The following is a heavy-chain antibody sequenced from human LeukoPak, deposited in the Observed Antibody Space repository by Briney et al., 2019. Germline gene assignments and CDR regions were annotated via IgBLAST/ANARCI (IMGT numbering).Heavy chain of an antibody. J-gene: IGHJ3*02. D-gene: IGHD1-14*01. CDR2: IFDNENT. Sequence: SETLSLTCAVSSGSITSGGKSWSWIRQPPGKGLEWLGNIFDNENTVYNPSLRSRLTISLDTSKSQFSLKLTSVTAADTAIYYCARVTLTTTARAFDIWGQGTMVTVSS. CDR3: ARVTLTTTARAFDI. CDR1: SGSITSGGKS. V-gene: IGHV4-30-4*07.